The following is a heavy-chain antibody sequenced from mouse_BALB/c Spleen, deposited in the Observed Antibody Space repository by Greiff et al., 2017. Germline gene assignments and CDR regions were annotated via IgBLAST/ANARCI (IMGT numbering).Heavy chain of an antibody. V-gene: IGHV1-7*01. D-gene: IGHD2-12*01. CDR2: INPSTGYT. CDR3: ALYRPWYFDV. CDR1: GYTFTSYW. Sequence: VQLVESGAELAKPGASVKMSCKASGYTFTSYWMHWVNQRPGQGLEWIGYINPSTGYTEYNQKFKDKATLTADKSSSTAYMQLSSLTSEDSAVYYCALYRPWYFDVWGAGTTVTVSS. J-gene: IGHJ1*01.